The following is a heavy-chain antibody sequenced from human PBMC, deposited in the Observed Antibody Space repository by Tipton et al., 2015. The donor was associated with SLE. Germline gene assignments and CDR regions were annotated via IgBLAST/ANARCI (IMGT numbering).Heavy chain of an antibody. CDR3: AREPVYYYYYMDV. V-gene: IGHV4-34*01. CDR2: INHSGST. CDR1: GGSFSGYY. Sequence: TLSLTCVVYGGSFSGYYWSWIRQPPGKGLEWIGEINHSGSTNCNPSLKSRVTISVDTSKNQFSLKLSSVTAADTAVYYCAREPVYYYYYMDVWGKGTTVTVSS. J-gene: IGHJ6*03.